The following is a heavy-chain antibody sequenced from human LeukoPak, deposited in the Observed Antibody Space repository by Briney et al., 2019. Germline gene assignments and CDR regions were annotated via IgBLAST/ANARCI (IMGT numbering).Heavy chain of an antibody. CDR1: GFTFSSYG. D-gene: IGHD5-18*01. CDR3: AKERDTAMVTIDY. Sequence: GGSLRLSCAASGFTFSSYGMHWVRQAPGKGLEWVAFIRYDGSNKYYADSVKGRFTISRDNSKNTLYLQMNSLRAEDTAVYYCAKERDTAMVTIDYGAQEPLVSVSS. J-gene: IGHJ4*02. V-gene: IGHV3-30*02. CDR2: IRYDGSNK.